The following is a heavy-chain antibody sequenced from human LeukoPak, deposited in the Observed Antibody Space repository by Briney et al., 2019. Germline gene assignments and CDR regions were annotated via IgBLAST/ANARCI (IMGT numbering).Heavy chain of an antibody. D-gene: IGHD1-1*01. CDR3: AKAPFNEGRIFDY. Sequence: PGGSLRLSCTASGFTFASCSISWVSQAPGEGLEWVSTIGGSSVNTYYADCVKGRFTISRDNSKNTPFLQVSSLRAEDTAVYYCAKAPFNEGRIFDYWGQGTLVTVSS. CDR1: GFTFASCS. V-gene: IGHV3-23*01. J-gene: IGHJ4*02. CDR2: IGGSSVNT.